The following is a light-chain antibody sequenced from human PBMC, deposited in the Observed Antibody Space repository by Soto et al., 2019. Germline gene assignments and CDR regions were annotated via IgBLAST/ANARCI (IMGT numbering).Light chain of an antibody. CDR2: DVA. CDR3: SSFAVSPVV. CDR1: SSDVGGSNF. Sequence: QSALTQPASVSDSPGQSITISCTGTSSDVGGSNFVSWYQQHPGKPPKLIIYDVANRPSGVSNRFSGSKSGSTASLIISRLQTEDEADYYCSSFAVSPVVFGGGTKLTVL. V-gene: IGLV2-14*03. J-gene: IGLJ2*01.